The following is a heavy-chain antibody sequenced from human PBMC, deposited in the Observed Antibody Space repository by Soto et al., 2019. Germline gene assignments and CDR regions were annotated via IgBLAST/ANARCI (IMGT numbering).Heavy chain of an antibody. CDR3: ARQRTSVVTQAYFDV. CDR2: FYATGTT. CDR1: GASISGFY. V-gene: IGHV4-4*07. J-gene: IGHJ4*02. D-gene: IGHD2-21*02. Sequence: SETLSLTCTVSGASISGFYWSCIRQSAGKGLEWIGRFYATGTTDYNPSLKSRAMMSVATYKDQFSLKLKSVTAADTALYFCARQRTSVVTQAYFDVWGPGSLVTVSS.